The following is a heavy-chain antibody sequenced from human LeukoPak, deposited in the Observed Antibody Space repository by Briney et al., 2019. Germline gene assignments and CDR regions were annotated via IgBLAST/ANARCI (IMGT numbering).Heavy chain of an antibody. V-gene: IGHV3-66*04. CDR1: GFTVSSNY. CDR3: ARLGYCSGGSCYSSYYYMDV. CDR2: IYSGGST. J-gene: IGHJ6*03. Sequence: GGSLRLSCAASGFTVSSNYMSWVRQAPGKGLEWVSVIYSGGSTYYADSVKGRFTISRDNSKNTLYLQMNSLRAEDTAVYYCARLGYCSGGSCYSSYYYMDVWGKGTTVTVSS. D-gene: IGHD2-15*01.